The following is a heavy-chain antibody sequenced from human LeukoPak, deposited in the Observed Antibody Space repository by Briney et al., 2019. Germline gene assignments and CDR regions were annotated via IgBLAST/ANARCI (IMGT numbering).Heavy chain of an antibody. CDR3: ARGTFDP. CDR2: TNPNSGGT. Sequence: ASVKVSCKASGNTFSGYYLHWVRQAPGQGLEWMGWTNPNSGGTNYAQKFQGRVTMTRDTSISTAYMDLSSLTSDDTAVYYCARGTFDPWGQGTLVTVSS. J-gene: IGHJ5*02. CDR1: GNTFSGYY. V-gene: IGHV1-2*02.